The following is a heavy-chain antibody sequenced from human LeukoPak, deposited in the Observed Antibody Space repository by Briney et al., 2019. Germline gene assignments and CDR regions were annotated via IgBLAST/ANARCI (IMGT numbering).Heavy chain of an antibody. J-gene: IGHJ4*02. V-gene: IGHV1-18*01. CDR3: ARDEYGSFLQGNDY. CDR2: ISAYNDNT. Sequence: ASVKVSCKASGYNFTSYGISWVRQAPGQGLEWMGWISAYNDNTNYAQKLQGRVTMTTDTSTSTAYMELRSLRSDDTAVYYCARDEYGSFLQGNDYWGQGTLVTVSS. CDR1: GYNFTSYG. D-gene: IGHD3-10*01.